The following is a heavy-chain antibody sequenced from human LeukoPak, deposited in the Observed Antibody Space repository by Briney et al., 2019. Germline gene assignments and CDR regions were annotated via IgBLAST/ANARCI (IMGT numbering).Heavy chain of an antibody. V-gene: IGHV4-59*01. CDR3: ARVLRRELYFDWNHTGVLLEP. CDR1: GGSISSYY. D-gene: IGHD3-9*01. J-gene: IGHJ5*02. Sequence: PSETLSLTCTDSGGSISSYYWSWIRQPPGKGLEWIGYIYYSGSTNYNPSLKSRVTISVDMSKNQFSLKLSSVTAADTAVYYCARVLRRELYFDWNHTGVLLEPWRQGTLVTVSS. CDR2: IYYSGST.